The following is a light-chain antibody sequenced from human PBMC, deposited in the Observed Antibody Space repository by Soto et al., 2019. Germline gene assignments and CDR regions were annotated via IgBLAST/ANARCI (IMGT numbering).Light chain of an antibody. Sequence: EIVLTQSPATLSLSPGESATLSCRASQSLSGTLAWFQHKPGQPPSLLIYGASNRGICIPARFSASGSGTDFTLTISILEPEDFAVYYCQQRTLWPRTFGQGTKVEIK. V-gene: IGKV3-11*01. CDR1: QSLSGT. J-gene: IGKJ1*01. CDR2: GAS. CDR3: QQRTLWPRT.